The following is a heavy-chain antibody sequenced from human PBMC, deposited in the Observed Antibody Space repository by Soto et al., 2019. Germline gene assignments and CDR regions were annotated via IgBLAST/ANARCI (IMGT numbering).Heavy chain of an antibody. CDR1: GYIFTKYG. CDR3: ARLQLGGDRMLNWFDP. Sequence: QVQVVQSGPELKKPGASVKVSCKAQGYIFTKYGIGWVRQAPGHGLEWMGLINVYNGDRKVAQKFQDRVSMTTDTATDTAYMELMSLRSGDTAVYYFARLQLGGDRMLNWFDPWGQGTLVTVSS. J-gene: IGHJ5*02. CDR2: INVYNGDR. V-gene: IGHV1-18*01. D-gene: IGHD2-21*02.